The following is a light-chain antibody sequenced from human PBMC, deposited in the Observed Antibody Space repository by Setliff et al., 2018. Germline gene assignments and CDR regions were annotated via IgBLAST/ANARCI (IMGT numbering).Light chain of an antibody. Sequence: QSVLTQPASVSGSPGQSITISCTGSSSDIGGHEXXXXXLXHPXKVPKLLXXXVTKRPSGVSNRFSGSKSGNTASLTISGLQSEDEADYYCNSYTNSGTWVFGGGTKGTVL. CDR1: SSDIGGHEX. V-gene: IGLV2-14*03. J-gene: IGLJ3*02. CDR3: NSYTNSGTWV. CDR2: XVT.